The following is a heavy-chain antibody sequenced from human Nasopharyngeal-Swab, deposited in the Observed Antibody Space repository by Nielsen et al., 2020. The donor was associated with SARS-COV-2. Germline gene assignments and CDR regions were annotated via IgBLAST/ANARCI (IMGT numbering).Heavy chain of an antibody. V-gene: IGHV1-24*01. D-gene: IGHD3-10*01. J-gene: IGHJ5*02. CDR2: FDPEDGET. CDR1: GYTLTELS. CDR3: ATGPVRGVISWFDP. Sequence: ASVNVSCKVSGYTLTELSMHWVRQAPGKGLEWLGGFDPEDGETIYAQKFQGRVTMTEDTSTDTAYMELSSLRSEDTAVYYCATGPVRGVISWFDPWGQGTLVTVSS.